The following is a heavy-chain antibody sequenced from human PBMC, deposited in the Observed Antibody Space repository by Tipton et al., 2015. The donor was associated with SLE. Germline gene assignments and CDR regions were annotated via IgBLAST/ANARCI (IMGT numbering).Heavy chain of an antibody. D-gene: IGHD3-22*01. CDR1: AFDVSSNF. Sequence: SLRLPCAVSAFDVSSNFMSWVRQAPGKGLEWLAVIYSSGTPQYAESVKDRFIISRDNYRNTLFLEINSLRLDDTAIYYCARNGAGYYSAGYFDDWGPGTQVSVS. CDR3: ARNGAGYYSAGYFDD. V-gene: IGHV3-66*01. J-gene: IGHJ4*02. CDR2: IYSSGTP.